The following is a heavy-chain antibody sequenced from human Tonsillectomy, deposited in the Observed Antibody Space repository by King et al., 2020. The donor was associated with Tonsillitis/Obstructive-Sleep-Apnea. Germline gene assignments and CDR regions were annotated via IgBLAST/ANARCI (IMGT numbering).Heavy chain of an antibody. CDR3: ARGSPSKGSWFDP. J-gene: IGHJ5*02. CDR1: GYTFTGYY. V-gene: IGHV1-2*02. Sequence: VQLVESGAEVKKPGASVKVSCKASGYTFTGYYMHWVRQAPGQGLEWMGWINPNSGGTNYAQKFQGRVTMTRETSISTAYMELSRLRSDDTAVYYCARGSPSKGSWFDPWGQGTLVTVSS. D-gene: IGHD3-10*01. CDR2: INPNSGGT.